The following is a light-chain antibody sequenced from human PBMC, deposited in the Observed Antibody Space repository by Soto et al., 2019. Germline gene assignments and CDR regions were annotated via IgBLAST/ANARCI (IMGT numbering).Light chain of an antibody. Sequence: EIVLTQSPGTLSLSPGESATLFCRASQTVSSSCLAWYQQKPGQAPRLLIYGVSSRATGIPDRFSGSGPGTDFTLTISRLQPEDFAVYYCQHYDNSAALTFGGGTNVEIK. J-gene: IGKJ4*01. CDR1: QTVSSSC. CDR2: GVS. V-gene: IGKV3-20*01. CDR3: QHYDNSAALT.